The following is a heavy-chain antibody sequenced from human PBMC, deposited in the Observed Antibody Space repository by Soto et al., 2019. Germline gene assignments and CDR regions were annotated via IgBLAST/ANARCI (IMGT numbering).Heavy chain of an antibody. CDR3: SRIPPPRGYCSEGYCWVYFDY. D-gene: IGHD2-15*01. CDR1: GFACSTCG. Sequence: GGSVRLSCAASGFACSTCGMHWVRQAPSKGLERMTVIWYDESSKYYGDTVNGRFTISRDNSKNTLYLQLNSLRAEDTAVYYCSRIPPPRGYCSEGYCWVYFDYWGHGTQFTVSS. J-gene: IGHJ4*01. CDR2: IWYDESSK. V-gene: IGHV3-33*01.